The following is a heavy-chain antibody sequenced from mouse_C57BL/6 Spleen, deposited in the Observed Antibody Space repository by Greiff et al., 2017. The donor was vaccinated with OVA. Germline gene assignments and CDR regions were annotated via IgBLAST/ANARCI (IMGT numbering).Heavy chain of an antibody. Sequence: VQLQQPGAELVMPGASVKLSCKASGYTFTSYWMHWVKQRPGQGLEWIGEIDPSDSYTNSNQKFKGKSTLTVDKSSSTAYMQLSSLTSEDSAVYYCARSTTVVPNYFDYWGQGTTLTVSS. J-gene: IGHJ2*01. CDR3: ARSTTVVPNYFDY. V-gene: IGHV1-69*01. CDR1: GYTFTSYW. D-gene: IGHD1-1*01. CDR2: IDPSDSYT.